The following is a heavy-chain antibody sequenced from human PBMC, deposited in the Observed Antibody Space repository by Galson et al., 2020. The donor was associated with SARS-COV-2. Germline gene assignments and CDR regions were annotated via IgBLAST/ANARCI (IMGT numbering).Heavy chain of an antibody. D-gene: IGHD6-19*01. V-gene: IGHV3-48*03. Sequence: GGSLRLSCAASGFTFSSYEMNWVRQAPGKGLEWVSYISSSGSTTYYADPVKGRFTISRDNAKNSLYLQMNSLRAEDTAVYYCARGGHIPQWMALSSAYDYYGMDVWGQGTTVTVSS. CDR2: ISSSGSTT. J-gene: IGHJ6*02. CDR1: GFTFSSYE. CDR3: ARGGHIPQWMALSSAYDYYGMDV.